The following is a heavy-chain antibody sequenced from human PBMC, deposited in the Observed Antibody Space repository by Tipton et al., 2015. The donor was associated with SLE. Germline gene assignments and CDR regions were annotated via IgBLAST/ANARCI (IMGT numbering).Heavy chain of an antibody. CDR2: ISFDGDRK. D-gene: IGHD2-21*01. CDR1: GFTFSRYA. CDR3: ARQLELRYCGRDCSPFDY. Sequence: AVFGFTFSRYAMHWVRQAPGKGLEWVALISFDGDRKYYADSVMGRFTVSRDNSKNTLYLQMNSLRADDTAVYYCARQLELRYCGRDCSPFDYWGQGTLLSVSS. V-gene: IGHV3-30*04. J-gene: IGHJ4*02.